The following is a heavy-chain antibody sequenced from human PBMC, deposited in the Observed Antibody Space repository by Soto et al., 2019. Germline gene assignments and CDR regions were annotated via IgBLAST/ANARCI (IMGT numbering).Heavy chain of an antibody. D-gene: IGHD6-19*01. Sequence: GGSLRLSCAASGFTFSSYAMSWVRQAPGKGLEWVSAISGSGASTYCADSAKGRFTISRDNSKNTLYLQMNSLRAEDTAVYYCAKGNSSGWLFDYWGQGTLVTVSS. CDR1: GFTFSSYA. V-gene: IGHV3-23*01. CDR2: ISGSGAST. CDR3: AKGNSSGWLFDY. J-gene: IGHJ4*02.